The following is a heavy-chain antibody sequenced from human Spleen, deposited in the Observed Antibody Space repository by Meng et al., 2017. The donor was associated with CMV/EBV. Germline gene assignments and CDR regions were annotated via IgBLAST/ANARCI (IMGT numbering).Heavy chain of an antibody. CDR1: GYSFTSFG. J-gene: IGHJ3*02. V-gene: IGHV1-18*01. CDR3: ARGPYYNFWSGSSLAAFDI. D-gene: IGHD3-3*01. CDR2: ISAYNGNT. Sequence: ASVKVSCKASGYSFTSFGFSWVRQAPGQGLEWMGWISAYNGNTKFAQKFQGRVTMTTDTSTNTAYMELRSLRSDDTAVYYCARGPYYNFWSGSSLAAFDIWGQGTMVTVSS.